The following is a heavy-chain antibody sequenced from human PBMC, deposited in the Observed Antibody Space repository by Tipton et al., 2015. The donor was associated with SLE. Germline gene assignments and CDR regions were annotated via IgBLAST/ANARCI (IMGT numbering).Heavy chain of an antibody. V-gene: IGHV3-7*03. CDR1: GFTFSDYW. CDR2: IKPTGGEK. J-gene: IGHJ6*03. CDR3: TTVAYNSDVSGYYYFYYYYMDV. D-gene: IGHD3-22*01. Sequence: SLRLSCAGSGFTFSDYWMTWVRQVPGRGLEWVANIKPTGGEKYYVDSVRGRFTISRDNAKNSLYLQIDSLRAEDTAVYYCTTVAYNSDVSGYYYFYYYYMDVWGKGTTVTVSS.